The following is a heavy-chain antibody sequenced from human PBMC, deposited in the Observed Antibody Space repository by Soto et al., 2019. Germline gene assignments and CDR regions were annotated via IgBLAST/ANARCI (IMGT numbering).Heavy chain of an antibody. CDR1: GFTFSTYG. Sequence: QVQLVESGGGVVQPGRSLRLSCAASGFTFSTYGMHWVRQAPGKGLEWVAVISYDGSNKYYADSVKGRFTISRDNSKNTLYLAMSSLRAEDTAVYYCAKGFSYSVIDYWGQGTLVTVSS. CDR2: ISYDGSNK. V-gene: IGHV3-30*18. J-gene: IGHJ4*02. D-gene: IGHD5-18*01. CDR3: AKGFSYSVIDY.